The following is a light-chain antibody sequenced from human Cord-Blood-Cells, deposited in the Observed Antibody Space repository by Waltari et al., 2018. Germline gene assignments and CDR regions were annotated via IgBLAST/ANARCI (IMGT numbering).Light chain of an antibody. CDR3: CSYAGSYTHYV. V-gene: IGLV2-11*01. J-gene: IGLJ1*01. CDR1: SSYVGGYNY. Sequence: QSALTQPRSVSGSPGQSVTISCTGTSSYVGGYNYVSRYQQHPGKAPKLMIYDVSKRPSGVPDRFSGSKSGNTASLTISGLQAEDEADYYCCSYAGSYTHYVFGTGTKVTVL. CDR2: DVS.